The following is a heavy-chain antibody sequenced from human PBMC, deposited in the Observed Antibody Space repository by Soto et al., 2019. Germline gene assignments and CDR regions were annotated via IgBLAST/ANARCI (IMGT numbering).Heavy chain of an antibody. CDR1: GYSFTSYW. Sequence: PGECLKISCKGSGYSFTSYWIGWVRQMPGKGLEWMGIIYPGDSDTRYSPSFQGQVTISADKSINTAYPQWSSLKASDTAMYYCARSRQQRQYGMDVWGQGTTVTVSS. D-gene: IGHD6-25*01. V-gene: IGHV5-51*01. CDR3: ARSRQQRQYGMDV. CDR2: IYPGDSDT. J-gene: IGHJ6*02.